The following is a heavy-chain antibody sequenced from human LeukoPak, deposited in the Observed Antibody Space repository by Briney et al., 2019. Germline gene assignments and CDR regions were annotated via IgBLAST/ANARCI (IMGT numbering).Heavy chain of an antibody. CDR1: GYSISSGYY. V-gene: IGHV4-38-2*02. D-gene: IGHD3-3*01. J-gene: IGHJ3*02. Sequence: SETLSLTCTVSGYSISSGYYWGWIRQPPGKGLEWIGSIYHSGSTYYNPSLKSRVTISVDTSKNQFSLKLSSVTAADTAVYYCARVYYDFWSGSGVASVDAFDIWGQGTMVTVSS. CDR2: IYHSGST. CDR3: ARVYYDFWSGSGVASVDAFDI.